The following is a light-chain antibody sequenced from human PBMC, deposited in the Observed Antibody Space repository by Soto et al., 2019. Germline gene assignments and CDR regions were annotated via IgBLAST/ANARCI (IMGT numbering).Light chain of an antibody. CDR2: DAS. CDR3: QQSSDLVS. J-gene: IGKJ5*01. V-gene: IGKV1-33*01. Sequence: DIQMTQSPSSLSASVGDRVTITCQASQDINNYVNWYQQKPGKAPKLLIFDASTLKTGVPSRFSGSGSGTDFTFSSSSLHPEDIATYYCQQSSDLVSFGQGTRLEIK. CDR1: QDINNY.